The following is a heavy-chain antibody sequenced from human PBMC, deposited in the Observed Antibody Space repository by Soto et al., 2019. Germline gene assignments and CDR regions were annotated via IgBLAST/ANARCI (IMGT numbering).Heavy chain of an antibody. CDR3: LGHEQWVALKVY. CDR2: IYHTGET. V-gene: IGHV4-39*01. J-gene: IGHJ4*02. CDR1: GGCIYSGGYY. Sequence: SETLSLTCTVSGGCIYSGGYYWSWIRQPPGKGLEWIGGIYHTGETYYNPSLTPRVTLSVDTSKNQFSLIPNSVTAAVTVLYSCLGHEQWVALKVYWGRGALDPVSP. D-gene: IGHD2-15*01.